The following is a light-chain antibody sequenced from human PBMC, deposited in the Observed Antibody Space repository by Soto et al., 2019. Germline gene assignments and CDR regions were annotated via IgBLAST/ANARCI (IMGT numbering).Light chain of an antibody. CDR2: EVS. CDR1: SSDVGAYDY. V-gene: IGLV2-8*01. Sequence: QSALTQPPSASGSPGQSVTISCTGTSSDVGAYDYVSWYQQHPGKAPKLMIYEVSQRPSGVPDRFSGSKSGNTASLTISGLQAEDEADYYCQSYDSSLSGYVFGTGTKLTVL. J-gene: IGLJ1*01. CDR3: QSYDSSLSGYV.